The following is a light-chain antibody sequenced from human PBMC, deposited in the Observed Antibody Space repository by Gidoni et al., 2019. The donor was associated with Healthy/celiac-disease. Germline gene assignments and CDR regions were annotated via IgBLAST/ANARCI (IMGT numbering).Light chain of an antibody. CDR3: QQYGSSPPYT. CDR1: QSVSSRY. V-gene: IGKV3-20*01. Sequence: EIVLTQSPGTLSLSPGERATLYCRASQSVSSRYLAWYQQKPGQAPRLLIYGASSRATCIPDRFSGSGSGTDFTLTISRLEPEDFAVYYCQQYGSSPPYTFGQGTKLEIK. J-gene: IGKJ2*01. CDR2: GAS.